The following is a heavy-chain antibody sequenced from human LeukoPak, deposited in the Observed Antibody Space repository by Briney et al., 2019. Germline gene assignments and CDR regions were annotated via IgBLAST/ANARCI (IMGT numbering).Heavy chain of an antibody. D-gene: IGHD3-22*01. CDR2: IWYDASNK. CDR1: GFTFSNYG. Sequence: QTGGSLRLSCAASGFTFSNYGMHWVRQAPGKGLEWVAVIWYDASNKYYGDSVKGRFTISRDNSKNTLYLQMSSLRAEDTAVYYCARDEGYYYDSSDYWGQGTLVTVSS. J-gene: IGHJ4*02. V-gene: IGHV3-33*01. CDR3: ARDEGYYYDSSDY.